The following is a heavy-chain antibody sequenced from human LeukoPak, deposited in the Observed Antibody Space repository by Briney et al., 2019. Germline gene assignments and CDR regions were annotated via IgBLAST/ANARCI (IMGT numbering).Heavy chain of an antibody. CDR3: ARDVYYYGSGIDY. CDR1: GFTFSNAW. Sequence: GGSLRLSCAASGFTFSNAWMSWVRQAPGKGLEWVGRIKSKTDGGTTDYAAPVKGRFTISRDDSKNTLYLQMNSLKTEDTAVYYCARDVYYYGSGIDYWGQGTLVTVSS. V-gene: IGHV3-15*01. D-gene: IGHD3-10*01. CDR2: IKSKTDGGTT. J-gene: IGHJ4*02.